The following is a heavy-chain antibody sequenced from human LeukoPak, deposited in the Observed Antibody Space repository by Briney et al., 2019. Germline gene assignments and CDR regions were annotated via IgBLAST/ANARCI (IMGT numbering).Heavy chain of an antibody. CDR3: ATTTVVRGYYYYYMDV. D-gene: IGHD4-23*01. J-gene: IGHJ6*03. CDR1: GASITPYF. CDR2: IYTSGST. Sequence: SETLSLTCSVSGASITPYFWSWIRQPPGKGLEWIGYIYTSGSTNYSPSLKSRVTISVDTSKNQFSLKLSSVTAADTAVYYCATTTVVRGYYYYYMDVWGKGTTVTVSS. V-gene: IGHV4-4*09.